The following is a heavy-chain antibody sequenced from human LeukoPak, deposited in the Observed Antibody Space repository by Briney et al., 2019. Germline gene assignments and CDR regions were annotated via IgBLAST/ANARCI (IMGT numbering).Heavy chain of an antibody. Sequence: GGSLRLSCATSGFIFSNYYMTWVRQAPGKGLEWVASIRDDGSAKFYVDSVEGRFTISRDSAKNSLFLQLNSLRAEDTAVYFCAKFILYHGAFDIWGQGTMVTVSS. J-gene: IGHJ3*02. CDR3: AKFILYHGAFDI. CDR1: GFIFSNYY. D-gene: IGHD2-8*01. CDR2: IRDDGSAK. V-gene: IGHV3-7*01.